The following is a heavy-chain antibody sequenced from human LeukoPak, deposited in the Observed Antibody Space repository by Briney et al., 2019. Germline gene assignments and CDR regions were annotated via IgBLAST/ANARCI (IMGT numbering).Heavy chain of an antibody. CDR2: IYTTGST. V-gene: IGHV4-4*07. Sequence: SETLSLTCSVSGGSISNYYWSWIRQPAGKGLEWIGRIYTTGSTNYKPSLKSRVTMSVDTSKNQFSLKLSSVTAADTAVYYCARGNVGYSSGWYDYWGQGTLVTVSS. CDR1: GGSISNYY. CDR3: ARGNVGYSSGWYDY. J-gene: IGHJ4*02. D-gene: IGHD6-19*01.